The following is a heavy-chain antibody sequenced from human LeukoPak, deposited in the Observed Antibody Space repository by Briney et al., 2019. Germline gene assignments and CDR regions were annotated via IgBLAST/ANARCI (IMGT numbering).Heavy chain of an antibody. J-gene: IGHJ4*02. V-gene: IGHV1-18*01. CDR2: VSPYNGNT. Sequence: ASVKVSCKTSGYTFTDYDITWVRQAPGQGLEWMGRVSPYNGNTYYSQRFQDRVTITKDTSTGTAYMDLRNLRTDDTAMYYCARNGKVRRVVKDLFEYWGQGTLVAVSS. CDR3: ARNGKVRRVVKDLFEY. D-gene: IGHD3-10*01. CDR1: GYTFTDYD.